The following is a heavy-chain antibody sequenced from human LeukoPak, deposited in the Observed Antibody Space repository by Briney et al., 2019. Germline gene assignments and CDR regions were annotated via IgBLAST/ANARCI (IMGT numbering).Heavy chain of an antibody. CDR3: ARAGDSSSWPNPFDY. Sequence: GGSLRLSCAASGFTFNTYTMNWVRQAPGKGLEWVSYISGSSGIIDYADSVKGRFTISRDNSKNTLYLQMNSLRVEDTAVYYCARAGDSSSWPNPFDYWGQGTLVTVSS. J-gene: IGHJ4*02. CDR1: GFTFNTYT. D-gene: IGHD6-13*01. V-gene: IGHV3-48*01. CDR2: ISGSSGII.